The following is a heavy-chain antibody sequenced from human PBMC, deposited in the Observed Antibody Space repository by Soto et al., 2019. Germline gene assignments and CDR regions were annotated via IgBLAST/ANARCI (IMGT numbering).Heavy chain of an antibody. CDR1: GGTFSSYS. CDR3: ARAVVLTFTRFYDMDV. Sequence: QVQLVQSGAEVKTPGSSVKVSCKASGGTFSSYSINWVRQAPGQGLEWMGRLIPMFGTTDYAQRFKGRVTFTANESTSTDPMEVTTQTSEDTAVYYGARAVVLTFTRFYDMDVWGKGTTVTVSS. D-gene: IGHD3-9*01. CDR2: LIPMFGTT. J-gene: IGHJ6*04. V-gene: IGHV1-69*18.